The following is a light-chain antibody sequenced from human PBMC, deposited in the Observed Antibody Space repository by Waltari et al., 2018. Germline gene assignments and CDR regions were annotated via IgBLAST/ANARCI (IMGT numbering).Light chain of an antibody. CDR1: QSVSRA. Sequence: PGSLSSSPGERVTLSCRASQSVSRALVWYQQKPGQAPRLLIFGASNRATGIPDRFSGSGSETDFSLTISRLEPGDFAVYYCQHYVRLPATFGRGTKVEIK. J-gene: IGKJ1*01. V-gene: IGKV3-20*01. CDR3: QHYVRLPAT. CDR2: GAS.